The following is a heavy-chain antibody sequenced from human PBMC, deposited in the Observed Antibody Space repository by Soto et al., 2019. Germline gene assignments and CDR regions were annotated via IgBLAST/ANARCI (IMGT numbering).Heavy chain of an antibody. D-gene: IGHD2-15*01. J-gene: IGHJ1*01. Sequence: PGGSLRLSCAASGFTFSSYSMNWVRQAPGKGLEWVSYISSSSSTIYYADSVKGRFTISRDNAKNSLYLQMNSLRAEDTAVYYCHIVVVVAARTNFQHWGQGTLVTVSS. V-gene: IGHV3-48*01. CDR1: GFTFSSYS. CDR2: ISSSSSTI. CDR3: HIVVVVAARTNFQH.